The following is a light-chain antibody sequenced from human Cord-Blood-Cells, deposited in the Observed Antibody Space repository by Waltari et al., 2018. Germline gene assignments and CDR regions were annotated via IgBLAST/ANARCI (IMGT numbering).Light chain of an antibody. Sequence: QSVLTPPPSVSGPPGPRVTISCTGSSSNIGAGYDVHWYQQLPGTAPKLLIYGNSNRPSGVPDRFSVSKSGTSASLAITGLQAEDEADYYCQSYDSSLSGVVFGGGTKLTVL. CDR1: SSNIGAGYD. V-gene: IGLV1-40*01. CDR2: GNS. J-gene: IGLJ2*01. CDR3: QSYDSSLSGVV.